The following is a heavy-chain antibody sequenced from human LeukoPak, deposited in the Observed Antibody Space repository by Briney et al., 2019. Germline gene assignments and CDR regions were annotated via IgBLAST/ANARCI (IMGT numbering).Heavy chain of an antibody. CDR1: GFTVSSNY. CDR2: IYSGGST. Sequence: GGSLRLSCAASGFTVSSNYMSWVRQAPGKGLEWVSVIYSGGSTYYADSVKGRFTISRDNSKNTLYLQMNSLRAEDTAVYYCARQPVVAATPFYYMDVWGKGAPVTISS. CDR3: ARQPVVAATPFYYMDV. V-gene: IGHV3-53*01. J-gene: IGHJ6*03. D-gene: IGHD2-15*01.